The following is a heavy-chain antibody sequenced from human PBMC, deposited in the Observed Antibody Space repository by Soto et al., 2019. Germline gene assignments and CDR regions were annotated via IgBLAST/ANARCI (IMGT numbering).Heavy chain of an antibody. Sequence: GGSLRLSCAASGFAFRTFGMNWVRQALGKRPEWVSYISSDSSTINYADSVKGRFTISRDNAKNSLYLQMNSLRAEDTAVFYFAKDWGRYCSGSTCYLFESWGQGTPVTVSS. CDR3: AKDWGRYCSGSTCYLFES. CDR2: ISSDSSTI. D-gene: IGHD2-15*01. J-gene: IGHJ4*02. CDR1: GFAFRTFG. V-gene: IGHV3-48*04.